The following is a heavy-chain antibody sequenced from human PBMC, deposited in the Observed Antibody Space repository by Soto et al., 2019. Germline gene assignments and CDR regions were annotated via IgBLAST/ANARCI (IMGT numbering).Heavy chain of an antibody. D-gene: IGHD2-15*01. Sequence: ASVKVSCKASGYTFTSYAMHWVRQAPGQRLEWMGWINAGNGNTKYSQKFQGRVTVTRDTSASTAYMELSSLRSEDTAVYYCARVGRDSYYYYYGMDVWGQGTTGTVS. CDR3: ARVGRDSYYYYYGMDV. V-gene: IGHV1-3*01. CDR1: GYTFTSYA. CDR2: INAGNGNT. J-gene: IGHJ6*02.